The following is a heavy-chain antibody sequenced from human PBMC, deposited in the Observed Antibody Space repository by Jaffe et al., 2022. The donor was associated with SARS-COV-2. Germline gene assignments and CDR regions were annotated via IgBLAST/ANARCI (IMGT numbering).Heavy chain of an antibody. CDR1: GYTFSSFW. Sequence: EIQLVQSGGEVKKPGESLKISCKASGYTFSSFWIAWVRQMPGKGLEWMGIIYPGDSDTRYSPSFQGQVTISADKSISTAYLQWSSLKASDTAMYYCAVCRDSSGYYRYDYWGQGTLVTVSS. J-gene: IGHJ4*02. D-gene: IGHD3-22*01. CDR2: IYPGDSDT. CDR3: AVCRDSSGYYRYDY. V-gene: IGHV5-51*01.